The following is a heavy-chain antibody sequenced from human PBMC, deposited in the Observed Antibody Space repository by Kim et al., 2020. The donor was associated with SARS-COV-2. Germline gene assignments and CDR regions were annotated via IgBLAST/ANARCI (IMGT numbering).Heavy chain of an antibody. CDR2: IYPGYSDT. V-gene: IGHV5-51*01. CDR1: GYSFTTYR. Sequence: GESLKISCKVSGYSFTTYRIGWVRQMPAKGLEWMVIIYPGYSDTSYSPSFQGEVTFSADKPISTAYLQWSSLNASVTAMHYCPRHSSVVPAVSYYGLDV. CDR3: PRHSSVVPAVSYYGLDV. J-gene: IGHJ6*01.